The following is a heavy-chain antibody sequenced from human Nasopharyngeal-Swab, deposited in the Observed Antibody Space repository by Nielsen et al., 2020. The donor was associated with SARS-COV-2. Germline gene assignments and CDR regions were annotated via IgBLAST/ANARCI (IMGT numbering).Heavy chain of an antibody. CDR3: AKEESSYDFWSGYVTNYYYSGMDV. CDR2: ISYDGSNK. V-gene: IGHV3-30*18. D-gene: IGHD3-3*01. J-gene: IGHJ6*02. Sequence: WIRQPPGKGLEWVAVISYDGSNKYYADSVKGRFTISRDNSKNTLYLQMNSLRAEDTAVCYCAKEESSYDFWSGYVTNYYYSGMDVWGQGTTVTVSS.